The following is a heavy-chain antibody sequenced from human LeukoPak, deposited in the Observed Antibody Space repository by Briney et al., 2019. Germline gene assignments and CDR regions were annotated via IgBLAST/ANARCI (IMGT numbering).Heavy chain of an antibody. J-gene: IGHJ3*01. D-gene: IGHD2-15*01. CDR1: GSTFSSYG. Sequence: VGSLRLSCAASGSTFSSYGMHWVRQAPGKGLEWVAVIWYDGSNKYYADSVKRRFTISRDNSKNTLYLQINSQKAKDTAVYYYARDVALHTRLDACDVWGQGTMVTVSS. CDR3: ARDVALHTRLDACDV. V-gene: IGHV3-33*01. CDR2: IWYDGSNK.